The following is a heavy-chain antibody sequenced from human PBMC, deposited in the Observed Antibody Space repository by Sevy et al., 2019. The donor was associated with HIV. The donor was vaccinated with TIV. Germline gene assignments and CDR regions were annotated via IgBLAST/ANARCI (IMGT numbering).Heavy chain of an antibody. J-gene: IGHJ5*01. CDR1: GGSITSLY. V-gene: IGHV4-59*08. CDR3: AGENAWGRGYS. D-gene: IGHD1-26*01. Sequence: SETLSLTCTVSGGSITSLYWNWIRQPPGKGLEWIANIYYNGHINYNPSLKSRITLSLDTSKNQFCVRLSSVTAADTAMYYCAGENAWGRGYSGGQGTLVTVSS. CDR2: IYYNGHI.